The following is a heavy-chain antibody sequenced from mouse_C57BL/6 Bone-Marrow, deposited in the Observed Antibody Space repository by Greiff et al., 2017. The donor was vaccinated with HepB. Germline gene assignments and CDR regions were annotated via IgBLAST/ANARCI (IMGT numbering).Heavy chain of an antibody. D-gene: IGHD1-1*01. V-gene: IGHV1-26*01. Sequence: EVQLQQSGPELVKPGASVKISCKASGYTFTDYYMNWVKQSHGKSLEWIGDINPNNGGTSYNQKFKGKATLTVDKSSSTAYMELRSLTSEDSAVYYCAGGTTVVRGYADWGQGTLVAVAA. CDR3: AGGTTVVRGYAD. CDR1: GYTFTDYY. CDR2: INPNNGGT. J-gene: IGHJ3*01.